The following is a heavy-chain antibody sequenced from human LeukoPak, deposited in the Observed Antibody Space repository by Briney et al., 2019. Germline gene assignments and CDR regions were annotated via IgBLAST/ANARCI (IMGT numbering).Heavy chain of an antibody. D-gene: IGHD3-22*01. CDR1: GYTFTGYY. V-gene: IGHV1-2*02. Sequence: ASVKVSCKASGYTFTGYYMHWVRQAPGQGLEWMGWINPNSGGTNYAQKFQGRVTMTRDTSISTAYMELSRLRSDDTAVYYCARPNYYDSRGHYRFDYWGQGTLVTVSS. CDR2: INPNSGGT. J-gene: IGHJ4*02. CDR3: ARPNYYDSRGHYRFDY.